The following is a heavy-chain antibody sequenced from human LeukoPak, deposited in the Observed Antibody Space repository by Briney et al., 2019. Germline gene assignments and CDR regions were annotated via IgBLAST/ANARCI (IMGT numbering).Heavy chain of an antibody. CDR2: ISGSGGST. CDR3: ARSGSYYNGNAFDI. J-gene: IGHJ3*02. CDR1: GFTFSSYA. Sequence: GGSLRLSCAASGFTFSSYAMSWVRQAPGKGLEWVSAISGSGGSTYYADSVKGRFTISRDNSKNTLYLQMTSLRAEDTAVYYCARSGSYYNGNAFDIWGQGTMVTVSS. V-gene: IGHV3-23*01. D-gene: IGHD3-10*01.